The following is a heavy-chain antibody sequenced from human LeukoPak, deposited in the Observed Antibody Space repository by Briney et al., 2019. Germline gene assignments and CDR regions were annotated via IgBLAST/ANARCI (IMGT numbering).Heavy chain of an antibody. CDR3: ARQVTTVTSFDY. D-gene: IGHD4-17*01. CDR1: GYGFSNYW. J-gene: IGHJ4*02. CDR2: IYPGDSDT. V-gene: IGHV5-51*01. Sequence: HGESLKISCKGSGYGFSNYWIGWVRQMPGKGLEWMGIIYPGDSDTRYNPSFQGQVTVSADKSISTAYLQWSSLKASDTAMYYCARQVTTVTSFDYWGQGTLVTVSS.